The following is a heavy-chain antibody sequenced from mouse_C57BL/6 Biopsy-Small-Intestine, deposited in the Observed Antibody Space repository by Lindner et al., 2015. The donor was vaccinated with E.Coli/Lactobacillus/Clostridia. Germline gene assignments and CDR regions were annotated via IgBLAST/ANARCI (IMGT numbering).Heavy chain of an antibody. V-gene: IGHV1-84*02. J-gene: IGHJ4*01. Sequence: SVKVSCKASGYTFTGYAINWVRQAPGQRLQWMGWINVANGNTKFSQQFRGTVTISTDTSANTAYLELSSLTSEDTAVYYCARAGLYCRGGSCSSYTWFDPWGQGTLVTVSS. D-gene: IGHD2-12*01. CDR3: ARAGLYCRGGSCSSYTWFDP. CDR2: INVANGNT. CDR1: GYTFTGYA.